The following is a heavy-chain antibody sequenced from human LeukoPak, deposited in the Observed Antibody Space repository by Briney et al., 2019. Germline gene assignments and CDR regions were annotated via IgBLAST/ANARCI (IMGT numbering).Heavy chain of an antibody. V-gene: IGHV3-23*01. CDR2: IGGSGGST. D-gene: IGHD3-22*01. CDR1: GFTFSSYW. J-gene: IGHJ4*02. CDR3: AKTYYYDSSAPGD. Sequence: GGSLRLSCAASGFTFSSYWMTWVRQAPGKGLEWVSAIGGSGGSTYYADSVKGRFTISRDNSKNTLYLQMNSLRAEDTAVYYCAKTYYYDSSAPGDWGQGTLVTVSS.